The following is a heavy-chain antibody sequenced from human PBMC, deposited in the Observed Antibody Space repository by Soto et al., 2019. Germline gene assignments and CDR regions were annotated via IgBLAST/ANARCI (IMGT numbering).Heavy chain of an antibody. CDR1: GFTFSSYA. V-gene: IGHV3-23*01. CDR3: AKDEEVSYYYYYMDV. J-gene: IGHJ6*03. Sequence: LSLTCAASGFTFSSYAMSWVRQAPGKGLEWVSAISGSGGSTYYADSVKGRFTISRDNSKNTLYLQMNSLRAEDTAVYYCAKDEEVSYYYYYMDVWGKGTTVTVSS. CDR2: ISGSGGST.